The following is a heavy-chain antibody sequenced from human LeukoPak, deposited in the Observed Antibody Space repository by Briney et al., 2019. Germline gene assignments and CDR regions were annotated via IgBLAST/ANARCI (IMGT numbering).Heavy chain of an antibody. CDR2: IYHSGST. D-gene: IGHD2-21*02. CDR3: ARKGGIVVVTAEFDY. V-gene: IGHV4-39*07. CDR1: GGSISSSSYY. Sequence: SETLSLTCTVSGGSISSSSYYWGWIRQPPGKGLEWIGSIYHSGSTYYNPSLKSRVTISVDTSKNQFSLKLSSVTAADTAVYYCARKGGIVVVTAEFDYWGQGTLVTVSS. J-gene: IGHJ4*02.